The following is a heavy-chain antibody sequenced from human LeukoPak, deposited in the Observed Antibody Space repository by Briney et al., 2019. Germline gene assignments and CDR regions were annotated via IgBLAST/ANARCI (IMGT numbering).Heavy chain of an antibody. CDR3: ARGADVLRFLEWLSTFDY. CDR1: GFTFSDYY. J-gene: IGHJ4*02. Sequence: GGSLRLSCAASGFTFSDYYMSWIRQAPGKGLEWVSYISSSGSPIYYADSVKGRFTISRDNAKNSLYLQMNSLRAEDTAVYYCARGADVLRFLEWLSTFDYWGQGTLVTVSS. CDR2: ISSSGSPI. V-gene: IGHV3-11*01. D-gene: IGHD3-3*01.